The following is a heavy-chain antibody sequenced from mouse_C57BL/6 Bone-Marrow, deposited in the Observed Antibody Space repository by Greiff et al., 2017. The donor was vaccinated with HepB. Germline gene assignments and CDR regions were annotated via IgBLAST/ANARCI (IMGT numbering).Heavy chain of an antibody. CDR2: IYPGNSDT. Sequence: VHLQQSGTVLARPGASVKMSCKTSGYTFTSYWMHWVKQRPGQGLEWIGAIYPGNSDTSYNQKFKGKAKLTAVTSASTAYMELSSLTNEDSAVYYCTREIRTAYYFDYWGQGTTLTVSS. D-gene: IGHD1-2*01. CDR1: GYTFTSYW. CDR3: TREIRTAYYFDY. V-gene: IGHV1-5*01. J-gene: IGHJ2*01.